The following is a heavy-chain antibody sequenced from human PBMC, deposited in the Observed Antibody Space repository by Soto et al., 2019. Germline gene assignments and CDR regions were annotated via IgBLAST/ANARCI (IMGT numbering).Heavy chain of an antibody. Sequence: SETLYLTCIVSGGSISSYYWSWIRQPPGKGLEWIGYIYYNGSTSYNPSLKSRVTISVDTSKNQFSLKLNSVTAADTAVYYCTRGSNWNYYYYYGLDVWGQGTTVTVSS. V-gene: IGHV4-59*01. CDR1: GGSISSYY. CDR2: IYYNGST. J-gene: IGHJ6*02. D-gene: IGHD1-20*01. CDR3: TRGSNWNYYYYYGLDV.